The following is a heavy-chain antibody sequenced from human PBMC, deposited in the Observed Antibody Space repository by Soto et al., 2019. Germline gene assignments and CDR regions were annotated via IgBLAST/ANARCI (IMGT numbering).Heavy chain of an antibody. CDR1: GYSFTSYW. J-gene: IGHJ6*02. D-gene: IGHD3-3*01. V-gene: IGHV5-10-1*01. Sequence: PGESLKISCKGSGYSFTSYWISWVRQMPGKGLEWMGRIDPSDSYTNYSPSFQGHVTISTDESISTAYLQWSSLKTSDTAMYYCARHPAAMNTISRVDKTDYYYYGMDVWGQGTTVTVSS. CDR3: ARHPAAMNTISRVDKTDYYYYGMDV. CDR2: IDPSDSYT.